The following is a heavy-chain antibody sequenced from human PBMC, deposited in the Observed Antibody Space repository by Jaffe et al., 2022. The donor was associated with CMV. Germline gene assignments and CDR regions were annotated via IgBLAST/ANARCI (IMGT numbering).Heavy chain of an antibody. CDR3: ARGVFGAFCDH. Sequence: QVQLQESGPGLVKPSETLSLTCTVSGGSISSYYWSWIRLSPDKAPLWIGYISDTGNTHYTEYNPSLQGRVTISLDTSKNQFSLNLRSVTAADTAVYYCARGVFGAFCDHWGQGALVTVSS. D-gene: IGHD2-8*01. CDR2: ISDTGNT. V-gene: IGHV4-59*08. CDR1: GGSISSYY. J-gene: IGHJ5*02.